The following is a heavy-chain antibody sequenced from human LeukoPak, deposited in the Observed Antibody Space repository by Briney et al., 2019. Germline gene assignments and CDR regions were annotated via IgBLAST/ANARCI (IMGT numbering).Heavy chain of an antibody. CDR2: IIPIFGTA. J-gene: IGHJ3*02. CDR1: GGTFSSYA. CDR3: ARGHPATGITIFGVVIIFPNAFDI. D-gene: IGHD3-3*01. Sequence: SVKVSCKASGGTFSSYAISWVRQAPGQGLEWMGGIIPIFGTANYAQKFQGRVTITADESTSTAYMELSSLRSEDTAVYYCARGHPATGITIFGVVIIFPNAFDIWGQGTMVTVSS. V-gene: IGHV1-69*13.